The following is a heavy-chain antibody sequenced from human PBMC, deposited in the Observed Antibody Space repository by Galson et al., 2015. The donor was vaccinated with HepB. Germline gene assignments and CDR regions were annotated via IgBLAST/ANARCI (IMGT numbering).Heavy chain of an antibody. J-gene: IGHJ1*01. CDR2: ISAYNGNT. Sequence: SVKVSCKASGYTFTSYGISWVRQAPGQGLEWMGWISAYNGNTNYAQKLQGRVTMTTDTSTSTAYMELRSLRSDDTAVYYCARDRRYYDFWSGYYGAVPHGDGTEYFQHWGQGTLVTVSS. CDR3: ARDRRYYDFWSGYYGAVPHGDGTEYFQH. V-gene: IGHV1-18*01. D-gene: IGHD3-3*01. CDR1: GYTFTSYG.